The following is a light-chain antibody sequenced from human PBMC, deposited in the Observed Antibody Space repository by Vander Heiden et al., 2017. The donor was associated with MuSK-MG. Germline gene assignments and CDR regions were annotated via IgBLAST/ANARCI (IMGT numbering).Light chain of an antibody. Sequence: IVITHSPDPLAVSLRESTPTTRKSRQLVLFIPNNKHYLAWYQQKPRQPPRLLIYWAYTREHGVPERCSGSGSGTDFTRTINSLKAEDVALYYCQQYHTHGYTFGQGTKAEVK. CDR3: QQYHTHGYT. J-gene: IGKJ1*01. V-gene: IGKV4-1*01. CDR2: WAY. CDR1: QLVLFIPNNKHY.